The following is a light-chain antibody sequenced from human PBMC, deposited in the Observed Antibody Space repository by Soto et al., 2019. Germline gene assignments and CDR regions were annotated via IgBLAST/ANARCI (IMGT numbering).Light chain of an antibody. Sequence: EIVLTQSPGTLSLSPGERATLCCRASQSVSSSYLAWYQQKPGQAPRLLIYGASSRATGIPDRFSGSGSGTDFTLTISRLEPEDFAVYYCQQYGSAFLTFGGGTKVEIK. V-gene: IGKV3-20*01. J-gene: IGKJ4*01. CDR2: GAS. CDR1: QSVSSSY. CDR3: QQYGSAFLT.